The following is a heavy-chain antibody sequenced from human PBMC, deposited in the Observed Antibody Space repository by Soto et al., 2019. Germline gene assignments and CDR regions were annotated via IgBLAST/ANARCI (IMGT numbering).Heavy chain of an antibody. Sequence: GGSLRLSCAASGFTFNSYAMTWVRQAPGKGLEWVSAISGSGGTTYYADSVKGRFTISRDNSKKTLYLQMNSVRAEDTALYYCAKCSALPCGDMAVWGQGTTVTVSS. CDR2: ISGSGGTT. D-gene: IGHD3-16*01. J-gene: IGHJ6*02. CDR1: GFTFNSYA. CDR3: AKCSALPCGDMAV. V-gene: IGHV3-23*01.